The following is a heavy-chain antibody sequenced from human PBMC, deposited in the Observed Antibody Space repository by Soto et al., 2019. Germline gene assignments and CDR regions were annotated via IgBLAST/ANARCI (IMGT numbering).Heavy chain of an antibody. D-gene: IGHD3-16*01. CDR1: GCTLSTYW. CDR3: LCGGNFFVY. Sequence: EVQLGESGGGLVQPGESLRLSCAASGCTLSTYWMTWVRQPPGKGLEWVANIDQDGSERYYVDSVRGRFTISRDNAKNSLYLQMNSLGVEDTAVYYCLCGGNFFVYWGQGTLVTVSP. J-gene: IGHJ4*02. V-gene: IGHV3-7*01. CDR2: IDQDGSER.